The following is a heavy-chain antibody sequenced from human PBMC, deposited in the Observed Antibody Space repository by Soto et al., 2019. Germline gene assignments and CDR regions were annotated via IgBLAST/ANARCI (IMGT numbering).Heavy chain of an antibody. CDR2: ISSSLGHT. CDR3: AANWNFGLNF. V-gene: IGHV3-11*03. J-gene: IGHJ4*02. Sequence: XGSLGLSCVASGFDFSDFHIILVRQAPGKGLEWISYISSSLGHTDYAESVKGRFTISRDNAKSSVFLEMSDLRSDDTAVYYCAANWNFGLNFWGQGTMFTGSS. CDR1: GFDFSDFH. D-gene: IGHD1-1*01.